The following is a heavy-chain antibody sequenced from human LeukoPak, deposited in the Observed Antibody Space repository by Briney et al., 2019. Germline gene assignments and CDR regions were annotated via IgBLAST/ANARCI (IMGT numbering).Heavy chain of an antibody. CDR2: IRYDGSNK. CDR3: AKGRGWEASYYYYYMDV. D-gene: IGHD1-26*01. Sequence: VQPGGSLRLSCAASGFTFSSYGIHWVRQAPGKGLEWVAFIRYDGSNKYYTDSVKGRFTISRDNSKNTLYLQMNSLRAEDTAVYYCAKGRGWEASYYYYYMDVWGKGTTVTISS. J-gene: IGHJ6*03. CDR1: GFTFSSYG. V-gene: IGHV3-30*02.